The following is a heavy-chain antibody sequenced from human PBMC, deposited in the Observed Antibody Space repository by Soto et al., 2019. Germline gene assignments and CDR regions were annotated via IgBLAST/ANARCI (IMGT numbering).Heavy chain of an antibody. V-gene: IGHV3-9*01. J-gene: IGHJ4*02. Sequence: EVELVESGGGLVQPGRSLRLSCTTSGFTFDDYAMHWVRQAQGKGLEWVSGITWNSDIIDYADSVKGRFTVSSDNAKNSLYLQMNRLRAEDTALYYCAKELGPAPSLDFWGQRTLVTVSS. CDR3: AKELGPAPSLDF. CDR2: ITWNSDII. CDR1: GFTFDDYA. D-gene: IGHD7-27*01.